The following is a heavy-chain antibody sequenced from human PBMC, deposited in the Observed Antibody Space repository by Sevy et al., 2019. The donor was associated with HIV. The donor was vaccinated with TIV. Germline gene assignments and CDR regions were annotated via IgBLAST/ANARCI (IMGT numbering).Heavy chain of an antibody. D-gene: IGHD2-2*01. CDR1: GFTFSDNY. Sequence: GGSLRLSCAASGFTFSDNYMSWIRQAPGKGLEWVSYISSSSSYTNYADSVKGRFTISRDNAKNSLYLQMNSLRAEDTAVYYCARGGVCSSTSCVTGMNYYYYMDVWGKGTTVTVSS. CDR3: ARGGVCSSTSCVTGMNYYYYMDV. J-gene: IGHJ6*03. V-gene: IGHV3-11*06. CDR2: ISSSSSYT.